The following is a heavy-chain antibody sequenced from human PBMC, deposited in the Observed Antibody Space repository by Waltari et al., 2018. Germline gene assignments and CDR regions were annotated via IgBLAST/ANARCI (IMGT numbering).Heavy chain of an antibody. CDR2: IYYKGST. Sequence: VQLQASGSGLVKPSDTLSLSCSVSGGSINNYYWAWIRQRPGQALAWLGHIYYKGSTSYKPARKERVTLSINSSRDEFSQALTAVTTANTAVYFCARLDRGVTRSNDYFNLDVWDEGTTVTVSS. CDR1: GGSINNYY. J-gene: IGHJ6*03. D-gene: IGHD3-10*01. V-gene: IGHV4-59*07. CDR3: ARLDRGVTRSNDYFNLDV.